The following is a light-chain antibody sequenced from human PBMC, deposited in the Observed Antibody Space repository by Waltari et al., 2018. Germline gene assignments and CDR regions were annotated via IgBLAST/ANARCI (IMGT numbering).Light chain of an antibody. J-gene: IGKJ1*01. CDR1: QAIGIY. CDR3: QQYYNYPWT. Sequence: AIRMTQSPSSLPASTGDRVTIACRASQAIGIYVAWYQQKPGKAPKLLIAAASSLQSGVPPRVSGSGSGTEFTLTISLLQSEDSAIYYCQQYYNYPWTFGQGTRVEIK. CDR2: AAS. V-gene: IGKV1-8*01.